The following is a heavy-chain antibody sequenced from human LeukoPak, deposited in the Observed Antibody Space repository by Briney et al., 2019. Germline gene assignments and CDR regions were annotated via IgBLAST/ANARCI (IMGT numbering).Heavy chain of an antibody. CDR3: TRDTGTTGEVKFDP. CDR1: GGSMNINNYY. D-gene: IGHD4-17*01. V-gene: IGHV4-39*07. CDR2: IYTSGST. J-gene: IGHJ5*02. Sequence: PSETLSLTCTVFGGSMNINNYYWAWIRQPPGKGLEWIGRIYTSGSTTYNPSLKSRVTMSVDTSESQFSLNLMSVTAADTAVYYCTRDTGTTGEVKFDPWGQGTLVTVSS.